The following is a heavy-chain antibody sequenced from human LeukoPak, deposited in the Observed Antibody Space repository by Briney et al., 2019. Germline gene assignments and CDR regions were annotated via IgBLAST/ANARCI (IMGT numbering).Heavy chain of an antibody. CDR1: GFIFDDYA. CDR2: ISWNSGSI. Sequence: GGSLRLSRAASGFIFDDYAIHWVRQAPGKGLEWVSGISWNSGSIGYADSVKGRFTISRDNAKNSLYLQMNSLRAEDTALYYCARAIGVTCISTSCYSFDYWGQGTLVTVSS. J-gene: IGHJ4*02. D-gene: IGHD2-2*02. CDR3: ARAIGVTCISTSCYSFDY. V-gene: IGHV3-9*01.